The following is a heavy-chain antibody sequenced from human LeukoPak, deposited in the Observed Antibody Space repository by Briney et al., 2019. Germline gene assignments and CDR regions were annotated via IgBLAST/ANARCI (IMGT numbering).Heavy chain of an antibody. CDR1: GGSISSSSYY. D-gene: IGHD3-22*01. V-gene: IGHV4-39*07. CDR3: ARVEYTYDSSVYLYYYGMDV. J-gene: IGHJ6*02. Sequence: PSETLSLTCTVSGGSISSSSYYWGWIRQPPGKGLEWIGSIYYSGSTYYNPSLRSRVTISVDTSKNQFSLKLGSVTAADTAVYYCARVEYTYDSSVYLYYYGMDVWGQGTTVTVSS. CDR2: IYYSGST.